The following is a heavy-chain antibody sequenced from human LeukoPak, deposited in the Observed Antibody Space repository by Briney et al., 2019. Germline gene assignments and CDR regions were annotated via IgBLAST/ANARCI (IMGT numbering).Heavy chain of an antibody. CDR1: EFSVGSNY. CDR2: ISWDGGST. CDR3: AKGYDLLTGYYLDY. J-gene: IGHJ4*02. D-gene: IGHD3-9*01. Sequence: GGSLRLSCAASEFSVGSNYMTWVRQAPGKGLEWVSLISWDGGSTYYADSVKGRFTISRDNSKNSLYLQMNSLRAEDTALYYCAKGYDLLTGYYLDYWGQGTLVTVSS. V-gene: IGHV3-43D*03.